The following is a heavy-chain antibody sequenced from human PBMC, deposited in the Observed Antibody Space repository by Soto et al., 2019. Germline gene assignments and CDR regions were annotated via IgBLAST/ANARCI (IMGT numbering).Heavy chain of an antibody. CDR1: GFSFRTYT. Sequence: PGGSLRLSCISSGFSFRTYTMNGVRQAPGKGLEWVSGIRGFSPYTFYAESVKGRFTISRDNAKNSLYLQMNSLRAEDTAVYYCARDRGYDAHDYYYNAMDVWGQGTTVTVSS. V-gene: IGHV3-21*01. J-gene: IGHJ6*02. D-gene: IGHD2-15*01. CDR2: IRGFSPYT. CDR3: ARDRGYDAHDYYYNAMDV.